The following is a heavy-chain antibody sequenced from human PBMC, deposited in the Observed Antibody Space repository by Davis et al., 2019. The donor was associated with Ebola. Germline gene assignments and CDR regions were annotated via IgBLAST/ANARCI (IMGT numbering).Heavy chain of an antibody. D-gene: IGHD6-19*01. V-gene: IGHV3-11*06. CDR2: ISSSSSYI. J-gene: IGHJ5*02. CDR1: GFTFSDDY. CDR3: ARAPSRSNWFDP. Sequence: GESLKISCAASGFTFSDDYMNWIRQAPGKGLEWVSYISSSSSYIYYADSVKGRFTISRDNAKNSLYLQMNSLRAEDTAVYYCARAPSRSNWFDPWGQGTLVTVSS.